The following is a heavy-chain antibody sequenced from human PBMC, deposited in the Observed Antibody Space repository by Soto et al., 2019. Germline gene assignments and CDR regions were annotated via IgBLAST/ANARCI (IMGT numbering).Heavy chain of an antibody. Sequence: EVQLVQSGAEVKKSGESLKISCKASGYTFSSYWIAWVRQMPGKGLEWMGIIFPADSDTIYNPSFQGQVTFSADMSRTTAYLQWSSLKASDTAMYYCARSRYCGTTNCYSIDYWGQGTLVTVSS. CDR3: ARSRYCGTTNCYSIDY. CDR1: GYTFSSYW. CDR2: IFPADSDT. V-gene: IGHV5-51*03. J-gene: IGHJ4*01. D-gene: IGHD2-2*01.